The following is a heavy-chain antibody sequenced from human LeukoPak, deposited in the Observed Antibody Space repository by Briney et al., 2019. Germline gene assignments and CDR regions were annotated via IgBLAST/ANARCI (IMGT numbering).Heavy chain of an antibody. J-gene: IGHJ5*02. D-gene: IGHD3-16*02. CDR2: ISSSGSTI. Sequence: PGGSLRLSCAASGFTFNSYEMNWVRQAPGKGLEWVSYISSSGSTIYYADSVKGRFTISRDNAKNSLYLQMNSLRAEDTAVYYCARDFRRDYVWGSHRYTGPPWGQGTLVTVSS. CDR1: GFTFNSYE. CDR3: ARDFRRDYVWGSHRYTGPP. V-gene: IGHV3-48*03.